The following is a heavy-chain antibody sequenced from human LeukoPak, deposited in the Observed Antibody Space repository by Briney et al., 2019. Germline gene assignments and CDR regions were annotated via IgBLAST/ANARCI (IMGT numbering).Heavy chain of an antibody. V-gene: IGHV4-31*03. CDR2: IYYSGST. J-gene: IGHJ5*02. Sequence: PSQTLPLTCTVSGGSISSGGYYWSWIRQHPGKGLEWIGYIYYSGSTYYNPSLKSRVTISVDTSKNQFSLKLSSVTAADTAVYYCARSRYGDYGGGWFDPWGQGTLVTVSS. CDR1: GGSISSGGYY. D-gene: IGHD4-17*01. CDR3: ARSRYGDYGGGWFDP.